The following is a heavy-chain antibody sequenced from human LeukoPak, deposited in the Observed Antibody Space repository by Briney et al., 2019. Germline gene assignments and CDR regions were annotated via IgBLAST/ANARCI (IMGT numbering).Heavy chain of an antibody. CDR1: GFTFSSYA. Sequence: PGGSLRLSCAASGFTFSSYAMHWVRQAPGKGLEWVAVISYDGSNKYYADSVKGRFTISRDNSKNTLYLQMNSLRAEDTAVYYCAREDSGSYFTFDYWGQGTLVTVSS. CDR3: AREDSGSYFTFDY. D-gene: IGHD1-26*01. V-gene: IGHV3-30*04. CDR2: ISYDGSNK. J-gene: IGHJ4*02.